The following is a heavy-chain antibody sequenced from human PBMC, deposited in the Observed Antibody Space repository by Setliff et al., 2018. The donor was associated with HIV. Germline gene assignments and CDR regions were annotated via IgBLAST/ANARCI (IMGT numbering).Heavy chain of an antibody. Sequence: PSETLSLTCAVSGGSISSSNYYWNWIRQSPGKGLEWIGYVYYSGSTKYSPSLKSRVSISLDPSTKQVSLRLRSVTAADTAVYYCARSLTKQLVLGTSREYYFDSWGLGALVTVSS. CDR1: GGSISSSNYY. CDR2: VYYSGST. J-gene: IGHJ4*02. CDR3: ARSLTKQLVLGTSREYYFDS. V-gene: IGHV4-61*01. D-gene: IGHD6-13*01.